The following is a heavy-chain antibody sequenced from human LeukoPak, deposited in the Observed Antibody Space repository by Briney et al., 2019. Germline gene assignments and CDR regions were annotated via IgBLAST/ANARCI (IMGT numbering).Heavy chain of an antibody. CDR2: ISWNSGSI. Sequence: PGGSLRLSCAASGFTFDDYAMHWVRQAPGKGLEWVSGISWNSGSIGYADSVKGRFTISRDNAKNSLYLQMNSLRAEDMALYYCAKVDSGSYYSLIDYWGQGTLVTVSS. CDR1: GFTFDDYA. J-gene: IGHJ4*02. D-gene: IGHD1-26*01. CDR3: AKVDSGSYYSLIDY. V-gene: IGHV3-9*03.